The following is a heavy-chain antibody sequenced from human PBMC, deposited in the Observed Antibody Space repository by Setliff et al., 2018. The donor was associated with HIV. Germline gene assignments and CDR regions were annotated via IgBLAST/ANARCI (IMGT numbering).Heavy chain of an antibody. Sequence: PGGSLRLSCAASGFTFSRYAMSWVRQAPGKGLAWVSGLSGSGVGTYYAGSVKGRFTISRDNAKNSLYLQMNSLRGEDTAVYYCARDPAFGAFDIWGQGTMVTVSS. CDR3: ARDPAFGAFDI. CDR1: GFTFSRYA. CDR2: LSGSGVGT. D-gene: IGHD3-10*01. V-gene: IGHV3-23*01. J-gene: IGHJ3*02.